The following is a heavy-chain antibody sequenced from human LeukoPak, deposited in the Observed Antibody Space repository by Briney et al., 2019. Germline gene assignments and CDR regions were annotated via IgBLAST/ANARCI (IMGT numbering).Heavy chain of an antibody. J-gene: IGHJ3*02. D-gene: IGHD2-2*01. Sequence: SETLSLTCTVSGGSISSYYWSWIRQPPGKGLEWIRYIYYSGSTNYNPSLKSRVTISVDTSKNQFSLKLSSVTAADTAVYYCARIDCSSTSCYRDAFDIWGQGTMVTVSS. CDR1: GGSISSYY. CDR3: ARIDCSSTSCYRDAFDI. V-gene: IGHV4-59*01. CDR2: IYYSGST.